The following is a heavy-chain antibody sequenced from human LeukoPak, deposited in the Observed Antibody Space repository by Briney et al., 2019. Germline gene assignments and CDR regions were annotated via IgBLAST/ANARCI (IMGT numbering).Heavy chain of an antibody. J-gene: IGHJ4*02. V-gene: IGHV3-15*01. CDR3: TTVRLGTGNHDS. Sequence: GGSLRLSCAASGFTFSNAWMSWVRRAPGKGLEWVGRIKSKTDGGTTNYAAPVKGRFTISRDDSKNTLYLQMNSLKTEDTAVYYCTTVRLGTGNHDSWGQGTLVTVSS. D-gene: IGHD4-23*01. CDR2: IKSKTDGGTT. CDR1: GFTFSNAW.